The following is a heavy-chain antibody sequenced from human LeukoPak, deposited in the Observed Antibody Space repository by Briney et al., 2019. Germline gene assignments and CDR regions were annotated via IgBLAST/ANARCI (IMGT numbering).Heavy chain of an antibody. CDR2: ISAYNGNT. CDR1: GYTFTSYG. V-gene: IGHV1-18*01. Sequence: ASVKVSCKASGYTFTSYGISGVRQAPGQGLEWMGWISAYNGNTHYAQKLQGRVTMPTDTSTSTAYMELRSLRSDDTAVYDCGRHTLYGSGSYYVYYFDYWGQGTLVTVSS. CDR3: GRHTLYGSGSYYVYYFDY. J-gene: IGHJ4*02. D-gene: IGHD3-10*01.